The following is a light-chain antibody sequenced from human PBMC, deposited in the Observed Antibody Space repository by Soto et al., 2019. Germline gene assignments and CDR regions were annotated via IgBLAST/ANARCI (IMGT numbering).Light chain of an antibody. J-gene: IGKJ5*01. CDR1: ERINNY. CDR2: SAS. Sequence: DIRMTESPSSLSSSVGYIFTITCRSSERINNYLNWYQQKPGRAPKLLIYSASSLQSGIPSRFSGSGSGTDFTDFTLTISSLQPEDFATYYCQQTYMTPITFGQGTRLEIK. CDR3: QQTYMTPIT. V-gene: IGKV1-39*01.